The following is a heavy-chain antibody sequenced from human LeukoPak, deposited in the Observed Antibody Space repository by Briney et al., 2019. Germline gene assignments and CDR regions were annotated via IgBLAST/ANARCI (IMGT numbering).Heavy chain of an antibody. CDR3: ARAGFASNAFDI. CDR2: IIPIFGTA. CDR1: GGTFSSYA. Sequence: SVKVSCKASGGTFSSYAISWVRQAPGQGLEWMGGIIPIFGTANYAQKFQGRVTMTTDTSTSTAYMELRSLRSDDTAVYYCARAGFASNAFDIWGQGTMVTVSS. V-gene: IGHV1-69*05. D-gene: IGHD1-14*01. J-gene: IGHJ3*02.